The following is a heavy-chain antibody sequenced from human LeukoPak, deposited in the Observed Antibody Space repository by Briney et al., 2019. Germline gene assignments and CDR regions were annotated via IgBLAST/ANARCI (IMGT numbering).Heavy chain of an antibody. D-gene: IGHD6-19*01. CDR1: GFTFSDYY. CDR2: ISSSGSTI. Sequence: PGGSLRLSCAASGFTFSDYYMSWIRQAPGKGLEWVSYISSSGSTIYYADSVKGRFTISRDNAKNSLYLQMNSLKTEDTAVYYCTTGGYSSGWYGGFSAWGQGTLVTVSS. J-gene: IGHJ5*02. CDR3: TTGGYSSGWYGGFSA. V-gene: IGHV3-11*01.